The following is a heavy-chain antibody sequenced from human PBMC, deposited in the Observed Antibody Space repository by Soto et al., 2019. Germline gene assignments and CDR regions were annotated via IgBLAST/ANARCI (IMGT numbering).Heavy chain of an antibody. J-gene: IGHJ5*02. D-gene: IGHD6-13*01. Sequence: QLQLQESGPGLVKPSETLSLTCTVSGGSISSSSYYWGWIRQPPGKGLEWIGSIYYSGSTYYNPSLKSRVTISVDTSKNQFSLKLSSVTAADTAVYYCARLLRAAAGVYRFDPWGQGTLVTVSS. CDR2: IYYSGST. CDR3: ARLLRAAAGVYRFDP. V-gene: IGHV4-39*01. CDR1: GGSISSSSYY.